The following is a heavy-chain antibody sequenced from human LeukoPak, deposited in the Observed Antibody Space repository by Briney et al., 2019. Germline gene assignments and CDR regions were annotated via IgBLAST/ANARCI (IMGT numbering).Heavy chain of an antibody. CDR3: ARGPRDYDYVWGSYRCPRFDP. V-gene: IGHV4-30-4*01. CDR1: GGSISSGDYY. Sequence: KTSETLSLTCTVSGGSISSGDYYWSCIRQPPGKGLEWIGYIYYSGSTYYNPSLKSRVTISVDTSKNQFSLKLSSVTAADTAVYYCARGPRDYDYVWGSYRCPRFDPWAREPWSPSPQ. D-gene: IGHD3-16*02. CDR2: IYYSGST. J-gene: IGHJ5*02.